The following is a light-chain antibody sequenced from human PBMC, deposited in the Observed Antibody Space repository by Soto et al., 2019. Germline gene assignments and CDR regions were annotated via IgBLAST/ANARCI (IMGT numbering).Light chain of an antibody. CDR1: QSVSSSY. CDR2: GAS. V-gene: IGKV3-20*01. J-gene: IGKJ1*01. CDR3: QQYGSSPTT. Sequence: EIVLTQSPGALSLSPGERATLSCRASQSVSSSYLAWYQQKPGQAPRLLIYGASSRATGIPDRFSGSGSGTDFTLTISRLEPEDFAVYYCQQYGSSPTTIGQGTKV.